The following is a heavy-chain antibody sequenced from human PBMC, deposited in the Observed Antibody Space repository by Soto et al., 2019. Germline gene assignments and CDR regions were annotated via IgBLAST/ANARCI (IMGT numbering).Heavy chain of an antibody. V-gene: IGHV4-30-2*01. CDR2: IYHSGST. J-gene: IGHJ5*02. CDR1: GGSISSGGYS. CDR3: AREGGRFGPFDP. Sequence: PSETLSLTCAVSGGSISSGGYSWSWIRQPPGKGLEWIGYIYHSGSTYYNPSLKSRVTISVDRSKNQFSLKLSSVTAADTAVYYCAREGGRFGPFDPWGQGTLVTVSS. D-gene: IGHD3-10*01.